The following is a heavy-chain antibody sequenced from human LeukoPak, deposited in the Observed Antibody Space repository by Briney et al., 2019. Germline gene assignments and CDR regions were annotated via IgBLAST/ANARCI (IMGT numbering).Heavy chain of an antibody. CDR3: ARDGYYYDSSGYYRFDY. Sequence: SETLSLTCTVSGGSISSYYWSWIRQPAGKGLEWIGRIYTSGSTNYNPTLKSRVTMSVDTSKNQFSLKLSSVTAADTAVYYCARDGYYYDSSGYYRFDYWGQGTLVTVSS. CDR2: IYTSGST. CDR1: GGSISSYY. D-gene: IGHD3-22*01. V-gene: IGHV4-4*07. J-gene: IGHJ4*02.